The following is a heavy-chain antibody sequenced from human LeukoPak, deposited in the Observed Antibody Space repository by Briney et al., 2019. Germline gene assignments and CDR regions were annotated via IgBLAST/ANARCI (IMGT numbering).Heavy chain of an antibody. CDR1: GGTFSSYA. J-gene: IGHJ2*01. Sequence: SVTVSCKASGGTFSSYAISWVRQAPGKGLEWMGGIIPIFGTAYYAQKFQGRVTITADESTSTAYMELSSLRSEDTAVYYCARGAGDYCYFDLWGRGTLVTVSS. D-gene: IGHD4-17*01. CDR2: IIPIFGTA. CDR3: ARGAGDYCYFDL. V-gene: IGHV1-69*01.